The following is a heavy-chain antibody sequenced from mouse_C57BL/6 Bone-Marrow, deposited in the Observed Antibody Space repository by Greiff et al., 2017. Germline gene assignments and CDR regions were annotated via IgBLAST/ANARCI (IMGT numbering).Heavy chain of an antibody. CDR1: GYTFTSYW. V-gene: IGHV1-64*01. CDR3: ARSGYLLWSL. J-gene: IGHJ2*01. D-gene: IGHD2-1*01. CDR2: IHPNSGST. Sequence: QVQLQQPGAELVKPGASVKLSCKASGYTFTSYWLHWVKQRPGQGLEWIGMIHPNSGSTNYNEKFKSKATLTVDKSSSTAYMQLSSLTSEDSAVYYCARSGYLLWSLWGQGTTLTVSS.